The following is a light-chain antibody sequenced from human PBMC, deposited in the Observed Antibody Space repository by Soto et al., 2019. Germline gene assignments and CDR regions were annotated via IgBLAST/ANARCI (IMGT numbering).Light chain of an antibody. J-gene: IGLJ1*01. CDR1: RSDVGAYNY. CDR2: EVS. Sequence: QSALTQPASVSGSPGQSITISCTGTRSDVGAYNYVSWYQQFPGKAPKLMIYEVSNRPSGVSNRFSGSKSGNTASLTISGLQAEDEGEYYCTSFTISATYVFGTGTKLTVL. CDR3: TSFTISATYV. V-gene: IGLV2-14*01.